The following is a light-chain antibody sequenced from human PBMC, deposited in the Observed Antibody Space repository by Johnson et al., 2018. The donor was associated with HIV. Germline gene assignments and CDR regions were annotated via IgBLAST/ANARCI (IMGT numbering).Light chain of an antibody. J-gene: IGLJ1*01. V-gene: IGLV1-51*02. Sequence: QSVLTQPPSVSAAPGQKVTISCSGSSSNIGNNYVSWYQQLPGTAPKLLIYEDNKRPSGIPDRFSGSKSGTSATLGITGLQTGDEADYYCGTWDSSLRVLFGTGTKVTVL. CDR2: EDN. CDR3: GTWDSSLRVL. CDR1: SSNIGNNY.